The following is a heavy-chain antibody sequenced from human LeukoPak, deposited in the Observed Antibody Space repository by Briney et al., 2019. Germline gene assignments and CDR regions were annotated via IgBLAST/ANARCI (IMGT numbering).Heavy chain of an antibody. Sequence: GGSLRLSCAASGFTVSNNYITWVRQAPGKGLEWVSVIYSGGITYYADSVKGRFTISRDNSKNTLYLQMNSLRAEDTAVYYCAKDPEGDAFDIWGQGTMVTVSS. CDR3: AKDPEGDAFDI. J-gene: IGHJ3*02. V-gene: IGHV3-66*02. CDR2: IYSGGIT. CDR1: GFTVSNNY.